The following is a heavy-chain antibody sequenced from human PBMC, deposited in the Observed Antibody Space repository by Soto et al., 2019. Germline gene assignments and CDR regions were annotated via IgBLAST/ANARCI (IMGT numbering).Heavy chain of an antibody. CDR3: VKARSSGYYWTGAFDI. CDR2: ISSNGGST. D-gene: IGHD3-22*01. Sequence: PVGSLRLSCSASGFIFSSYAMHWVRQAPGKGLQYASSISSNGGSTYHADSVKGRFTISRGNSKNTLYLQMSSLRAEDTAVYYCVKARSSGYYWTGAFDIWGQGTMVTVSS. V-gene: IGHV3-64D*06. CDR1: GFIFSSYA. J-gene: IGHJ3*02.